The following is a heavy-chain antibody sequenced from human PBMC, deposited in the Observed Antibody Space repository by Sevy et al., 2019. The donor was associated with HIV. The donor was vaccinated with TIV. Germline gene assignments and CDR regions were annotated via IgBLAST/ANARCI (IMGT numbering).Heavy chain of an antibody. CDR2: IYHSGST. J-gene: IGHJ3*02. V-gene: IGHV4-38-2*01. CDR1: GYSISSGYY. Sequence: SETLSLTCAVSGYSISSGYYWGWIRQPPGKGLEWIGSIYHSGSTYYNPSLKSRVTISVDTSKNQFSLKLSSVTAADTAVYYCARLEWGSLYAFDIWGQGTMVTVSS. CDR3: ARLEWGSLYAFDI. D-gene: IGHD3-3*01.